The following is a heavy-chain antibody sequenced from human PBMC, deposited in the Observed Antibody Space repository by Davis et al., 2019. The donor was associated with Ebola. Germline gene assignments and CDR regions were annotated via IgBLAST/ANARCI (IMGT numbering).Heavy chain of an antibody. CDR1: GGSITDGVRY. CDR3: ARGFLWFGELAAFDI. Sequence: PSETLSLTCTVSGGSITDGVRYWGWIRQTPGKGLEWIASLYYSGRTNYNPSLKSRVTISVDTSKNQFSLKLSSVTAADTAVYYCARGFLWFGELAAFDIWGQGTMVTVSS. J-gene: IGHJ3*02. V-gene: IGHV4-61*08. D-gene: IGHD3-10*01. CDR2: LYYSGRT.